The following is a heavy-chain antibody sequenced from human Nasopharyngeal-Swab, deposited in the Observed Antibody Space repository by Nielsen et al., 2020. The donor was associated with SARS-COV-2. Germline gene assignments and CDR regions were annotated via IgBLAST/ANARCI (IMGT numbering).Heavy chain of an antibody. CDR1: GFTFSSYD. D-gene: IGHD4-17*01. J-gene: IGHJ6*02. Sequence: GESLKISCAASGFTFSSYDMHWVRQAPGKGLEWVAIISYDGSNQFYADSVKGRFTISRDNSKNTLYLQMNSLRREDTAIYYCARGKDGVYYYYGMDVWGQGTTVTVSS. CDR3: ARGKDGVYYYYGMDV. CDR2: ISYDGSNQ. V-gene: IGHV3-30*03.